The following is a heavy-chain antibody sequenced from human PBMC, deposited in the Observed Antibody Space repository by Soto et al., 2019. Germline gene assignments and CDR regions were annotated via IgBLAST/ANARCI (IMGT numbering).Heavy chain of an antibody. Sequence: QVQLVESGGGVVQPGGSLELSCEPSEFTFNYYGFHGCPRAPGKGLEWVPVMHTAGNEKYNVEPVKGRFTVSRDDSRNRVYLEMSGLRAEDTAEYFCARDADTTGHYSHFDLWGRGALVAVS. CDR3: ARDADTTGHYSHFDL. CDR1: EFTFNYYG. CDR2: MHTAGNEK. J-gene: IGHJ4*02. D-gene: IGHD3-9*01. V-gene: IGHV3-33*08.